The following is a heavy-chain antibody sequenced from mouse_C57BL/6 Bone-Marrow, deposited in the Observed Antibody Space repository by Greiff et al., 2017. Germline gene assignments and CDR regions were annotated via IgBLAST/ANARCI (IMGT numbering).Heavy chain of an antibody. CDR2: IEPETGGT. J-gene: IGHJ4*01. CDR3: TRSWNGDDPFYAMDY. D-gene: IGHD1-1*01. V-gene: IGHV1-15*01. CDR1: GYTFTDYE. Sequence: VKLQESGAELVRPGASVTLSCKASGYTFTDYEMHWVKQTPVHGLEWIGAIEPETGGTAYNQKFKGKAILTADKSSSTAYMKLRSLTSEDSAVYCDTRSWNGDDPFYAMDYWGQGTSVTVSS.